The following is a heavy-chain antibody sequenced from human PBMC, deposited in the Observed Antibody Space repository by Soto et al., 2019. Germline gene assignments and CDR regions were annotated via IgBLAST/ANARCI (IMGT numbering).Heavy chain of an antibody. V-gene: IGHV4-30-2*03. CDR3: ARLRWYCSGGSCYPPLYYFDY. Sequence: PSETLSLTCAVSGGSISSGGYSWSWIRQPPGKGMEWIGNIYHSGSTHYNPSLKSRVTISVDTSKNQFSLKLSSVTAADTAVYYCARLRWYCSGGSCYPPLYYFDYWGQGTLVTVSS. CDR2: IYHSGST. D-gene: IGHD2-15*01. J-gene: IGHJ4*02. CDR1: GGSISSGGYS.